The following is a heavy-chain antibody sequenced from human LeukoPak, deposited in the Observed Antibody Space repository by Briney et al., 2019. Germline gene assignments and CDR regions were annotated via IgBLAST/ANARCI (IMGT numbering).Heavy chain of an antibody. CDR1: GGSISSGGYS. D-gene: IGHD3-10*01. V-gene: IGHV4-30-2*01. CDR2: IYHSGST. Sequence: SETLSLTCAVSGGSISSGGYSWSWIRQPPGKGLEWIGYIYHSGSTYYNPSLKSRVTISVDRSKNQFSLKLSSATAADTAVYYCVRGGRITMVRGEWFDPWGQGTLVTVTS. J-gene: IGHJ5*02. CDR3: VRGGRITMVRGEWFDP.